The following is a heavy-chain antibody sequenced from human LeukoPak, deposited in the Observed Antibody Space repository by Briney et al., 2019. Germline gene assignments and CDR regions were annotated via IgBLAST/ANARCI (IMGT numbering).Heavy chain of an antibody. CDR3: ARASETNLWGYDYYYGMDV. D-gene: IGHD3-16*01. V-gene: IGHV4-59*01. CDR1: GGSISSYY. CDR2: IYYSGST. Sequence: PSETLSLTCTVSGGSISSYYWSWIRQPPGKGLEWIGYIYYSGSTNYNPSLKSRVTISVDTSKNQFSLKLSSVTAADTAVYYCARASETNLWGYDYYYGMDVWGQGTTVTVSS. J-gene: IGHJ6*02.